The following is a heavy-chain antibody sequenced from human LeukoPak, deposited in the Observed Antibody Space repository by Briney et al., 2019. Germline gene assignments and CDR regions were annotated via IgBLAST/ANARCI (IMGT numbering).Heavy chain of an antibody. Sequence: SETLSLTCTVSGGSISSSSYYWGWIRQPPGKGLEWIGSIYYSASTYCNPSLKSRVTISVDTSKNQFSLKLSSVTAADTAVYYCARPQRWLQTTAAFDIWGQGTMVTVSS. J-gene: IGHJ3*02. CDR2: IYYSAST. D-gene: IGHD5-24*01. CDR1: GGSISSSSYY. CDR3: ARPQRWLQTTAAFDI. V-gene: IGHV4-39*01.